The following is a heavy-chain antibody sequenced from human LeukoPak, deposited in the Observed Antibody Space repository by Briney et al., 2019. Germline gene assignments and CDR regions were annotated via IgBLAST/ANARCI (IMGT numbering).Heavy chain of an antibody. Sequence: SETLSLTCAVYGGSFSGYYWSWIRQPPGKGLEWIGEINHSGSTNYNPSLKSRVTISVDTSKNQFSLKLSSVTAADTAVYYCARADIENWYDPWGQGTLVTVSS. CDR3: ARADIENWYDP. CDR1: GGSFSGYY. J-gene: IGHJ5*02. CDR2: INHSGST. V-gene: IGHV4-34*01.